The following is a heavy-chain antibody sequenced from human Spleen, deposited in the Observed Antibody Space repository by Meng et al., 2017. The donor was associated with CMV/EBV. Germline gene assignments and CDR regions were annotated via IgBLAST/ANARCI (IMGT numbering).Heavy chain of an antibody. CDR3: ARDVVPAATDAFDI. CDR2: ISSSSTYI. V-gene: IGHV3-21*01. J-gene: IGHJ3*02. CDR1: GFNLSTYS. Sequence: GESLKISCAASGFNLSTYSMNWVRQAPGKGLEWVSSISSSSTYIYYADSVKGRFTISRDNAKNSLYLQMNSLRAEDTAVYYCARDVVPAATDAFDIWGQGTMVTVSS. D-gene: IGHD2-2*01.